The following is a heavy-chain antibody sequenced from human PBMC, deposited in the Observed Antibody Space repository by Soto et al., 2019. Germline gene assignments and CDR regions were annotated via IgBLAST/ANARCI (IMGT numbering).Heavy chain of an antibody. CDR3: AKDIIPAVRGSYYFDY. CDR2: ISWNSVSI. J-gene: IGHJ4*02. CDR1: GFTFDDYA. D-gene: IGHD1-26*01. Sequence: EVQLVESGGGLVQPGRSLRLSCAASGFTFDDYAMHWVRQAPGKGLEWVSGISWNSVSIGYADSLKGRFTISRDNAKNSLYLQMNSLRAANTALYYCAKDIIPAVRGSYYFDYWGQGTLVTVSS. V-gene: IGHV3-9*01.